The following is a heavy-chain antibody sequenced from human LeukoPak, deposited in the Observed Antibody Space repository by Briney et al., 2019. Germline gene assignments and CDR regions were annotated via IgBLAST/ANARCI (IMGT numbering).Heavy chain of an antibody. CDR2: IRAYNGNT. D-gene: IGHD2-2*01. Sequence: ASVKVSCKASGYTFTSYGIRWVRQAPGQGLEWMGWIRAYNGNTNYAQKLQVRVTMTTDTDTSTAYMELRSLRSDDTAVYYCARVGMKAAAFAFDIWGQGTMVTVSS. CDR3: ARVGMKAAAFAFDI. J-gene: IGHJ3*02. CDR1: GYTFTSYG. V-gene: IGHV1-18*01.